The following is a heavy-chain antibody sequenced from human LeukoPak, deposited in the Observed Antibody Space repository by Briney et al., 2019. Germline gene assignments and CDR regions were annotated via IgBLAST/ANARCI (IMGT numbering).Heavy chain of an antibody. CDR1: GYTFTGYY. J-gene: IGHJ3*02. CDR2: INPNSGGT. CDR3: ARGLDNIVVVPAAHPPAFDI. V-gene: IGHV1-2*02. Sequence: GASVKVSCKASGYTFTGYYMHWVRQAPGQGLEWMGWINPNSGGTNYAQKFQGRVTMTRDTSISTAYMELSRLRSDDTAVYYCARGLDNIVVVPAAHPPAFDIWGQGTMVTVSS. D-gene: IGHD2-2*01.